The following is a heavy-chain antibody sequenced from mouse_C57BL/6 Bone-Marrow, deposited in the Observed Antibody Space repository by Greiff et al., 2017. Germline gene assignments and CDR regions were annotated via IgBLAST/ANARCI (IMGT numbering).Heavy chain of an antibody. Sequence: VQLQQSGAELVKPGASVKLSCTASGFNIKDYYIHWVKQRTEKGLEWIGRIDPEDGETKYAPKFQGKATITADTSSNKAYLQLRSLTSEETAVYYCTRSLLYYDTNYWGQGTTLTVSS. V-gene: IGHV14-2*01. CDR3: TRSLLYYDTNY. J-gene: IGHJ2*01. CDR1: GFNIKDYY. D-gene: IGHD1-2*01. CDR2: IDPEDGET.